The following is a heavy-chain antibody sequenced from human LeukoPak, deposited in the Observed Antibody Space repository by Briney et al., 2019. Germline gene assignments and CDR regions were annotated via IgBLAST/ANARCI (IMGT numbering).Heavy chain of an antibody. CDR1: GFTFGNYY. CDR2: IKQDGTEK. J-gene: IGHJ4*02. D-gene: IGHD2-21*01. Sequence: GESLRLSCVASGFTFGNYYMSWVRQAPGKGLEWVANIKQDGTEKYYADSVKGRFTISRDNAKNSLYLQMNSLRAEDTALYYCATGPSYCGGDCYYYFAYWGQGTLVTVSS. V-gene: IGHV3-7*01. CDR3: ATGPSYCGGDCYYYFAY.